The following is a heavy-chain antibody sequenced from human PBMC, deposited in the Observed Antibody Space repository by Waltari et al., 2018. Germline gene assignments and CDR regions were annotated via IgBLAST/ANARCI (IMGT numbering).Heavy chain of an antibody. Sequence: QLQLQESGPGLVKPSETLSLTCTVSGGSISSSSYYWGWIRQPPGKGLEWIGSIYYSGSTYYNPSLKSRVTISVDTSKNQFSLKLSSVTAADTAVYYCAKDPDSSGWYVWDYFDYWGQGTLVTVSS. V-gene: IGHV4-39*07. D-gene: IGHD6-19*01. J-gene: IGHJ4*02. CDR3: AKDPDSSGWYVWDYFDY. CDR1: GGSISSSSYY. CDR2: IYYSGST.